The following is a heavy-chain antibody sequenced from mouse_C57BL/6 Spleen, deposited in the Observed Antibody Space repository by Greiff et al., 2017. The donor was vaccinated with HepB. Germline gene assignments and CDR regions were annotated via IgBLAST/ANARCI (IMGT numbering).Heavy chain of an antibody. J-gene: IGHJ3*01. CDR1: GYTFTSYW. V-gene: IGHV1-59*01. D-gene: IGHD2-5*01. Sequence: QVQLQQPGAELVRPGTSVKLSCKASGYTFTSYWMHWVKQRPGQGLEWIGVIDPSDSYTNYNPKFKGKATLTGDTSTSTAYMQLSSVTSEDSAVYYCARGDYSNYVAYWGQGTLVTVSA. CDR2: IDPSDSYT. CDR3: ARGDYSNYVAY.